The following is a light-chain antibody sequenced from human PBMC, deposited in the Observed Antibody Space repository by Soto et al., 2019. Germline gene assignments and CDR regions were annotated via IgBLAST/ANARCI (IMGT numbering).Light chain of an antibody. CDR1: SSDIGSHNL. V-gene: IGLV2-23*02. CDR3: CSYATSTTDVV. Sequence: QSVLTQPASVSGSRGQSITISCTGTSSDIGSHNLVSWFQQYPGKAPKLIISKVSERPSGVSNRFSGSKSGNTAFLRISGLQAVDEADYYCCSYATSTTDVVFGGGTKVTVL. J-gene: IGLJ3*02. CDR2: KVS.